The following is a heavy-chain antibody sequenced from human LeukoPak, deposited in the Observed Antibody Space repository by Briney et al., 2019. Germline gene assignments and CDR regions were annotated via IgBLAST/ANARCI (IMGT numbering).Heavy chain of an antibody. V-gene: IGHV1-69*05. CDR2: IIPIFGTA. CDR3: ARRSVSSSWSGLFDY. J-gene: IGHJ4*02. CDR1: GGTFSSYA. Sequence: ASVKVSCKASGGTFSSYAISWVRQAPGQGLEWMGGIIPIFGTANYAQKFQGRVTITTDESTSTAYMELSSLRSEDTAVYYCARRSVSSSWSGLFDYWGQGTLVTVSS. D-gene: IGHD6-13*01.